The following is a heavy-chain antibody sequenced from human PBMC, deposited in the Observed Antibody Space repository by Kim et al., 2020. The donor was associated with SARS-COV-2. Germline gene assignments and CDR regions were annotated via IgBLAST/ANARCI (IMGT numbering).Heavy chain of an antibody. CDR1: GYSISSSY. J-gene: IGHJ3*01. V-gene: IGHV4-59*08. CDR2: LYYSGTATT. Sequence: SETLSLTCSVSGYSISSSYWTWIRQSPGKGLEWIGHLYYSGTATTKHSPYLKSRVSFSVDPSRNQFSLNLTSVTAADTALYFCASNQPGPLTTDAYDVWG. D-gene: IGHD3-22*01. CDR3: ASNQPGPLTTDAYDV.